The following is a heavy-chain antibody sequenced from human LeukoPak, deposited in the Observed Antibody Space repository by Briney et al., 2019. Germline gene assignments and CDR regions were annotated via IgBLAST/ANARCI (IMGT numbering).Heavy chain of an antibody. CDR2: INPNSGGT. V-gene: IGHV1-2*02. J-gene: IGHJ4*02. Sequence: ASVKVSCKASGYTFTGYYMHWVRQAPGQGLEWMGWINPNSGGTNYAQKFQGRVTMTRDTSISTAYMELSRLRSDDTAVYYCARDLMGIAYRGAFYYWGQGTLVTVSS. D-gene: IGHD6-13*01. CDR1: GYTFTGYY. CDR3: ARDLMGIAYRGAFYY.